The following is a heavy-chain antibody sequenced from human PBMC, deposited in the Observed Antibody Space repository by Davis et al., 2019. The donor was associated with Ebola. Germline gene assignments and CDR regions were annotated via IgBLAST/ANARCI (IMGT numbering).Heavy chain of an antibody. D-gene: IGHD2-21*01. J-gene: IGHJ4*02. CDR1: GFTFSAYY. CDR3: ARATHMDY. CDR2: ISYDGSNK. Sequence: GGSLRLSCAVSGFTFSAYYMHWVRQAPGKGLEWVAVISYDGSNKYYADSVKGRFTISRDNSKNTLYLQMNSLRAEDTAVYYCARATHMDYWGQGTLVTVSS. V-gene: IGHV3-30-3*01.